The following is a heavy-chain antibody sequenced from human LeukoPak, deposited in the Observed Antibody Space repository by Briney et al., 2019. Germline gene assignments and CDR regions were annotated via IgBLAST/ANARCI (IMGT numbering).Heavy chain of an antibody. D-gene: IGHD6-13*01. Sequence: GGSLRLSCAASGFTFSSYAMSWVRQASGKGLEWVSAISGSGGSTYYADSVKGRFTISRDNSKNTLYLQMNSLRAEDTAVYYCAKASRGIAAAGTDYWGQGTLVTVSS. CDR2: ISGSGGST. CDR1: GFTFSSYA. J-gene: IGHJ4*02. CDR3: AKASRGIAAAGTDY. V-gene: IGHV3-23*01.